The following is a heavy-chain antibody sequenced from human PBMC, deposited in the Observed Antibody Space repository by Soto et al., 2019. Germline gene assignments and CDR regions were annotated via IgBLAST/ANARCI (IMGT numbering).Heavy chain of an antibody. J-gene: IGHJ4*02. D-gene: IGHD3-10*01. Sequence: SETLSLTCTVSGGSISSSRYYWGWIRQPPGKGLEWIGSIYYSGSTYYNPSLKSRVTISVDTSKNQFSLKLSSVTAADTAVYYCARHVEWFGELDYFDYWGQGTLVTVSS. V-gene: IGHV4-39*01. CDR2: IYYSGST. CDR1: GGSISSSRYY. CDR3: ARHVEWFGELDYFDY.